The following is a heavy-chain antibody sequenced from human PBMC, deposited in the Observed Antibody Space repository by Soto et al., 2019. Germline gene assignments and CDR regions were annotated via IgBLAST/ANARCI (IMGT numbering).Heavy chain of an antibody. CDR2: IIPMFGTA. J-gene: IGHJ4*02. D-gene: IGHD5-18*01. V-gene: IGHV1-69*12. CDR1: GGTFSTYA. CDR3: ASGIQLWLRRINNGYSG. Sequence: QVQLVQSGAEVKKPESSVKVSCKAPGGTFSTYAISWVRQAPGQGLEWMGGIIPMFGTANYAQRFQDRVTLTADECTNTVYMELSSLRSEDTAVYFCASGIQLWLRRINNGYSGWGQGTLVTVSS.